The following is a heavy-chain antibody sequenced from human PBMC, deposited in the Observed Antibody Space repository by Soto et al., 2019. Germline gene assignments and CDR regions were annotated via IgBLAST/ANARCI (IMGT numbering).Heavy chain of an antibody. V-gene: IGHV4-4*07. D-gene: IGHD3-10*01. CDR3: ARGPYCGEECYFAY. J-gene: IGHJ4*02. Sequence: SETLSLTCSVFGDSISRYYWSWIRQPAGKGLEFIGRIYNSGIINYNPSLESRVTMSVDPSMNQISLQLSSATAADTAMYYCARGPYCGEECYFAYWGQGTLVTAPQ. CDR1: GDSISRYY. CDR2: IYNSGII.